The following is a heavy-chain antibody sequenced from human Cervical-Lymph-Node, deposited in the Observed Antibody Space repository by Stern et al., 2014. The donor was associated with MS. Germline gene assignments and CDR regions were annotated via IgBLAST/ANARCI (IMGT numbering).Heavy chain of an antibody. J-gene: IGHJ4*02. CDR3: ARDRGYYEHFDF. V-gene: IGHV3-33*01. CDR2: IWYDGSKK. Sequence: VQLVASGGGVVQPGRSLTLSCAASGFQFSSYGIHWVRHAPGKVLEWVAVIWYDGSKKYYADSVKGRFTISRDNSKNTLNLQMNSLRVEDTAVYYCARDRGYYEHFDFWGQGTLVTVSS. CDR1: GFQFSSYG. D-gene: IGHD3-22*01.